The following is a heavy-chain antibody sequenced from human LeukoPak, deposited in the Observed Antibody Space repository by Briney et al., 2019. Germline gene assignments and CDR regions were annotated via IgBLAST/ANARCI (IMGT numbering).Heavy chain of an antibody. D-gene: IGHD3-10*01. CDR1: GDTFSSYA. CDR3: ARGTYYYGSGSYYPNDAFDI. CDR2: IIPILGIA. Sequence: SVKDSCKASGDTFSSYAISWVRQAPGQGLEWMGRIIPILGIANYAQKFQGRVTITADKSTSTAYMELSSLRSEDTAVYYCARGTYYYGSGSYYPNDAFDIWGQGTMVTVSS. J-gene: IGHJ3*02. V-gene: IGHV1-69*04.